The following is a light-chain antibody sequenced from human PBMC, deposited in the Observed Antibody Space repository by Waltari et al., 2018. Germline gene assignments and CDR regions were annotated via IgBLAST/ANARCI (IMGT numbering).Light chain of an antibody. CDR2: EGS. CDR1: SSDVGSYNL. Sequence: QSALTQPASVSGSPGQSITISCTGTSSDVGSYNLVSWYQRHPGKAPKLMMYEGSKRPSGVSNRVSVSKAGNTASLTISGLRAEDEADYYCCSYAGSSTPVVFGGGTKLTVL. V-gene: IGLV2-23*01. CDR3: CSYAGSSTPVV. J-gene: IGLJ2*01.